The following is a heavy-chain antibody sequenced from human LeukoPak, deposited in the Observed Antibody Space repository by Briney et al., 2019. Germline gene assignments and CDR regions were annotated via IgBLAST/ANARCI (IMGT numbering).Heavy chain of an antibody. D-gene: IGHD1-26*01. Sequence: GGSLRLSCAASGFSFSDYWMNWVRQAPGKGLEWVGRIKSKTDGGTTDYAAPVRGRFTISRDDSKNTLYLQMNSPKTEDTAVYYCTTNQWELPDYWGQGTLVTVSS. CDR3: TTNQWELPDY. CDR1: GFSFSDYW. CDR2: IKSKTDGGTT. V-gene: IGHV3-15*01. J-gene: IGHJ4*02.